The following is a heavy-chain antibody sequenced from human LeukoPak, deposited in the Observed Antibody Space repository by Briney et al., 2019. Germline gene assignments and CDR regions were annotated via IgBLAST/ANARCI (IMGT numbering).Heavy chain of an antibody. D-gene: IGHD1-1*01. J-gene: IGHJ4*02. CDR3: ARVPTDPGTTHY. CDR1: GFTVSSNY. V-gene: IGHV3-53*01. CDR2: IYSGGST. Sequence: GGSLRLSCAASGFTVSSNYMSWVRQAPGKGLEWVSVIYSGGSTYYADSVKGRFTISRDNSKNTLYLQMNSLRAEDTAVYYCARVPTDPGTTHYWGQGTLVTVSS.